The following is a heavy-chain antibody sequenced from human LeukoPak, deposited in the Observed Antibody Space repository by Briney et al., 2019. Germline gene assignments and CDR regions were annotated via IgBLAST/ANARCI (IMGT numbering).Heavy chain of an antibody. CDR3: ARTPPQFTMVRGVSPGSFDY. D-gene: IGHD3-10*01. V-gene: IGHV1-46*01. CDR1: GYTFTSYY. CDR2: INPSGGST. J-gene: IGHJ4*02. Sequence: ASVKVSCKASGYTFTSYYMHWVRQAPGQGLEWMGIINPSGGSTSYAQKFQGRVTMTRDTSTSTVYMELSSLRSEDTAVYYCARTPPQFTMVRGVSPGSFDYWGQGTLVTVSS.